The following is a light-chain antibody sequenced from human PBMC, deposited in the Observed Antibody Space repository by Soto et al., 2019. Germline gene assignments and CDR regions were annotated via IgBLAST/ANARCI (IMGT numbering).Light chain of an antibody. Sequence: DIQMTQSPSTLSASVGDRVTITCRASQSISSWLAWYQQKPGKAPKFLIYDASNLESGVPSRFSDSGSGTEFTLTISSLQPDDFATYYCQQYSSYWTFGQGTKVEIK. CDR3: QQYSSYWT. CDR2: DAS. V-gene: IGKV1-5*01. CDR1: QSISSW. J-gene: IGKJ1*01.